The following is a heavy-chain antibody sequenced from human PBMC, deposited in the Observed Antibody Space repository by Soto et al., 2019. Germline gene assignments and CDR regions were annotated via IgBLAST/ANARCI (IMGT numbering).Heavy chain of an antibody. CDR2: TYYSGST. D-gene: IGHD6-19*01. J-gene: IGHJ4*02. Sequence: SETLSLTCTASGGSISSSSYYWGWIRQPPGKGLEWIGSTYYSGSTYYNPSLKSRVTISVDTSKNQFSLKLSSVTAADTAVYYCARARSGCDYWGQGTLVTVSS. CDR1: GGSISSSSYY. V-gene: IGHV4-39*01. CDR3: ARARSGCDY.